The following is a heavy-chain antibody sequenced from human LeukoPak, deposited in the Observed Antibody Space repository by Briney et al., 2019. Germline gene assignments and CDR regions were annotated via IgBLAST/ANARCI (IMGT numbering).Heavy chain of an antibody. CDR2: INSNSGAT. J-gene: IGHJ6*03. CDR3: ARDPGSSYSSSWYGYYYMDV. D-gene: IGHD6-13*01. V-gene: IGHV1-2*02. Sequence: ASVKVSCKASGYTFTDYYMYWVRQAPGQGLEWMGWINSNSGATNYAQKFQGRVTMTRDTSISTAYMELTRLRSDDTAVYYCARDPGSSYSSSWYGYYYMDVWGKGTTVTISS. CDR1: GYTFTDYY.